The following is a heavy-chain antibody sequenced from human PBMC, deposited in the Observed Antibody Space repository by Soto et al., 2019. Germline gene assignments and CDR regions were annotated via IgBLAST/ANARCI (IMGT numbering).Heavy chain of an antibody. V-gene: IGHV3-23*01. Sequence: EVQLLESGGGLVQPGGSLRLSCAASGFTFSSYAMSWVRQAPGKGLEGVSAISGSGGSTFYAVSLKGRFTISRDTSKNRLFRQTNSLGAEHTDVYYCAKDRGSGYAWFDSGGKGALVTV. J-gene: IGHJ5*01. CDR3: AKDRGSGYAWFDS. D-gene: IGHD3-3*01. CDR2: ISGSGGST. CDR1: GFTFSSYA.